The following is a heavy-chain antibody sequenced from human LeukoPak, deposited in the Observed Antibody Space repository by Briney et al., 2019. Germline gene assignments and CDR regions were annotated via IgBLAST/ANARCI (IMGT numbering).Heavy chain of an antibody. CDR2: VSAGHHA. CDR1: GFTIGGHD. V-gene: IGHV3-13*01. D-gene: IGHD5-18*01. J-gene: IGHJ4*02. Sequence: AGGSLRLSCTASGFTIGGHDMHWGRQTTGDGLEWVAAVSAGHHAFYAGSVKGRFTVSREDAKNSLYLQMNSLRAGDTAVYYCVREARGYHYTYFDYWGQGSLVTVSS. CDR3: VREARGYHYTYFDY.